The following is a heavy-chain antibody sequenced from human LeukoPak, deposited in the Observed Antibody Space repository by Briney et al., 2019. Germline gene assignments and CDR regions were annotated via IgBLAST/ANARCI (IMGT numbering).Heavy chain of an antibody. D-gene: IGHD6-13*01. CDR2: ISAYNGNT. Sequence: ASVKVSCKASGYTFTSYYMHWVRQAPGQGLEWMGWISAYNGNTNYAQKLQGRVTMTTDTSTSTAYMELSSLRSEDTAVYYCARETGDRIAFDYWGQGTLVTVSS. V-gene: IGHV1-18*04. CDR3: ARETGDRIAFDY. J-gene: IGHJ4*02. CDR1: GYTFTSYY.